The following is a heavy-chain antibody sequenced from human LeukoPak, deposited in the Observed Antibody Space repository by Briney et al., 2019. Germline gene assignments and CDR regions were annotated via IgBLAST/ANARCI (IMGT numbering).Heavy chain of an antibody. V-gene: IGHV3-23*01. J-gene: IGHJ4*02. CDR3: AKDYYDSSGYYYGDY. CDR1: GFTFSSYA. D-gene: IGHD3-22*01. CDR2: ISGSGGST. Sequence: GGSLRLSCAASGFTFSSYAMSWVRQAPWKGLEWVSAISGSGGSTYYADSVKGRFTISRDNSKNTLYLQMNSLRAEDTAVYYCAKDYYDSSGYYYGDYWGQGTLVTVSS.